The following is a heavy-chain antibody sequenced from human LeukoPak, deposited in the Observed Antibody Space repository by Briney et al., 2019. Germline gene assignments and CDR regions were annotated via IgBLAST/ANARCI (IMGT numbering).Heavy chain of an antibody. CDR1: GYVFASHW. V-gene: IGHV1-2*02. CDR3: AKDDPHQRFDN. CDR2: IKPDSDAT. J-gene: IGHJ4*02. D-gene: IGHD2-2*01. Sequence: ASVKVSCKASGYVFASHWLHWVRQAPGQGLEWVGYIKPDSDATDLAQRFQGRVTLTRDTSISTAYLELNGLTADDTAVYFCAKDDPHQRFDNWGQGTVVTVSS.